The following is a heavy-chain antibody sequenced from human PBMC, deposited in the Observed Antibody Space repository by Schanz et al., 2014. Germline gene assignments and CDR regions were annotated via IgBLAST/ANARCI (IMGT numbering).Heavy chain of an antibody. J-gene: IGHJ1*01. Sequence: VQLLQFGGGVVQPGRSLRLSCSASGFIFSSYSMNWVRQAPGKGLEWLSYIDGKSTTVYYADSVKGRFTVSRDNARNSLYLHMNTLGAEDTAVYYCASGVHVSSLQKGLQFWGRGTLVIVSS. CDR2: IDGKSTTV. V-gene: IGHV3-48*01. CDR1: GFIFSSYS. D-gene: IGHD3-10*01. CDR3: ASGVHVSSLQKGLQF.